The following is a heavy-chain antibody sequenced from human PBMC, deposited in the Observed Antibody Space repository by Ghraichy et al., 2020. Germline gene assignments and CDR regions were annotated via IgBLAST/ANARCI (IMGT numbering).Heavy chain of an antibody. CDR3: ARVSLRIRELGYEYSTLDV. V-gene: IGHV3-20*01. D-gene: IGHD3-10*01. J-gene: IGHJ6*04. CDR1: GFTFDDFS. CDR2: ISGDGDTS. Sequence: GGSLRLSCVVSGFTFDDFSMDWVRQAPGKGLEWVSYISGDGDTSGYADSVRGRFTISRDKAQNSLYVQMNSLRAEDTALYHCARVSLRIRELGYEYSTLDVWGKETTVTVSS.